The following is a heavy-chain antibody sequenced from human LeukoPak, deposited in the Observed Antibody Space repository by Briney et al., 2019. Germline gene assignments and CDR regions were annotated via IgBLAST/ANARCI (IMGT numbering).Heavy chain of an antibody. Sequence: TGGLLSFSCAASGFTFNTYAMCWVRQAPGKRLEWVSSISSSGSTTFSADSVRGRFTISRDSSRNTLFLQMNSLRDEDTAVYYCAKDYGSGSALSYFDIWGRGTLVTVSS. V-gene: IGHV3-23*01. CDR2: ISSSGSTT. CDR3: AKDYGSGSALSYFDI. CDR1: GFTFNTYA. J-gene: IGHJ2*01. D-gene: IGHD3-10*01.